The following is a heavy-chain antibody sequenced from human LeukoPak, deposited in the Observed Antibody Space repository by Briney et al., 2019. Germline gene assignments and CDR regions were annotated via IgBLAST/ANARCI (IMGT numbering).Heavy chain of an antibody. CDR3: TSVEPDYYDSSGYYSTEYFQH. Sequence: GGSLRLSCAASGFTFSGSAMHWVRQASGKGLEWVGRIRSKANSYATAYAASVKGRFTISRDDSKNTAYLQMNSLKTEDTAVYYCTSVEPDYYDSSGYYSTEYFQHWGQGTLVTVSS. V-gene: IGHV3-73*01. CDR1: GFTFSGSA. D-gene: IGHD3-22*01. J-gene: IGHJ1*01. CDR2: IRSKANSYAT.